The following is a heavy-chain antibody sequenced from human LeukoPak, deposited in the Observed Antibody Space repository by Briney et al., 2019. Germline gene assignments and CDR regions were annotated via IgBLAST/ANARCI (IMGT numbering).Heavy chain of an antibody. CDR1: GFTLSNYA. CDR3: ARGAHRRDDYGGFFDY. J-gene: IGHJ4*02. D-gene: IGHD4-23*01. CDR2: ISSDGNKI. V-gene: IGHV3-30*04. Sequence: GGSLRLSCAASGFTLSNYAMHWVRQAPGKGLEWVAVISSDGNKIYYADSVKGRFTISRDNSKNTLYLEMNSLRPEDTALYYCARGAHRRDDYGGFFDYWGQGTLVTVSS.